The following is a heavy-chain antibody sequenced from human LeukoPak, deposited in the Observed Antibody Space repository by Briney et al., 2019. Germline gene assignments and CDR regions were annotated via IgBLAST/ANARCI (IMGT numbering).Heavy chain of an antibody. CDR1: GDSIMAGDYA. CDR3: ARTKNYGAYDFDS. V-gene: IGHV4-30-2*01. D-gene: IGHD4-17*01. Sequence: SQTLSLICTVSGDSIMAGDYAWSWIRKPPGKGLEWIGYIYHGGATYYNPSLKSRVTLSVDRSKNQFSLRLNSVTAADTAVYYCARTKNYGAYDFDSWGQGTLVTVSS. CDR2: IYHGGAT. J-gene: IGHJ5*01.